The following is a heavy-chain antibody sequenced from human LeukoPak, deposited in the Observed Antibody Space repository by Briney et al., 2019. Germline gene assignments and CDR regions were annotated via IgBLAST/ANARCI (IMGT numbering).Heavy chain of an antibody. CDR2: INPNSAGT. CDR1: GYTFTGYY. D-gene: IGHD4-17*01. Sequence: ASVKVSCKASGYTFTGYYMHWVRQAPGQGLEWMGRINPNSAGTNYAQKFQGRVTMTRDTSISTAYMELSRLRSDDTAVYYCATSYGDYSFDAFDIWGQGTMVTVSS. J-gene: IGHJ3*02. V-gene: IGHV1-2*06. CDR3: ATSYGDYSFDAFDI.